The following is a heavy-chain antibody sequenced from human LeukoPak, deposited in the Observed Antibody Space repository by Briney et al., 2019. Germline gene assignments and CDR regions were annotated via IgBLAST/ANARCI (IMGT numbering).Heavy chain of an antibody. CDR3: ARQHDSYYYYYIDV. V-gene: IGHV4-34*01. CDR2: INHSGST. Sequence: SETLSLTCAVYGGSFSGYYWSWIRQPPGKGLEWIGEINHSGSTNYNPSLKSRVTISVDTSKNQFSLTLSFVTAADTAVYYCARQHDSYYYYYIDVWGSGTTVTVSS. CDR1: GGSFSGYY. J-gene: IGHJ6*03.